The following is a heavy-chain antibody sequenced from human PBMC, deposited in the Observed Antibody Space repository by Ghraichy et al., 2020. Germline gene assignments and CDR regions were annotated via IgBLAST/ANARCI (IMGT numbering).Heavy chain of an antibody. D-gene: IGHD2-21*01. CDR1: GGSFSGYY. V-gene: IGHV4-34*01. CDR2: IKDRGST. J-gene: IGHJ4*02. Sequence: SQTLSLTCAVYGGSFSGYYRSWIRQPPGKGLEWIGEIKDRGSTNYNPSLKSRVTMSVDTSKSQFSLKLTSVTAADTAVYYCANTPWTSLWFWAQGTLVTVSS. CDR3: ANTPWTSLWF.